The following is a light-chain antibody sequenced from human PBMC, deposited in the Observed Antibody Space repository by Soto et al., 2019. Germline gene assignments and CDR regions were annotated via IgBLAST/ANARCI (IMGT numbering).Light chain of an antibody. V-gene: IGKV3-15*01. J-gene: IGKJ2*01. CDR1: QSINSE. CDR3: QQAHNWPLT. Sequence: EIVMTQSPATLSLSPGERAALSCRASQSINSELAWYQQKPGQPPRLLIYGASTRATGVPARFTGSESGSEFTLTISGLQSEDFAVYYCQQAHNWPLTFGQATRLEI. CDR2: GAS.